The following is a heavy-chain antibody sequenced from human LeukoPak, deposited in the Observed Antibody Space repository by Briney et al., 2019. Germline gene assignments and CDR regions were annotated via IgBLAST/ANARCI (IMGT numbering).Heavy chain of an antibody. CDR3: ARLLTYCSSTSCYSSFDY. CDR2: ISYDGSNK. CDR1: GFAFSSYA. V-gene: IGHV3-30-3*01. Sequence: GGSLRLSCAASGFAFSSYAMHWVRQAPGKGLEWVAVISYDGSNKYYADSVKGRFTISRDNSKNTLYLQMNSLRAEDTAVYYCARLLTYCSSTSCYSSFDYWGQGTLVTVSS. J-gene: IGHJ4*02. D-gene: IGHD2-2*01.